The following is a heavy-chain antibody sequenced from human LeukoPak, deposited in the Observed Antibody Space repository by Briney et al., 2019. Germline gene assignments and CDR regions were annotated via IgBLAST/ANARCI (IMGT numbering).Heavy chain of an antibody. CDR3: ARALRGGATRFDY. CDR2: IYHSGST. J-gene: IGHJ4*02. Sequence: SETLSLTCTVSGYSISSGYYWGWIRQPPGKGLEWIGSIYHSGSTYYNPSLKSRVTISVDTSKNQFSLKLSSVTAADTAVYYCARALRGGATRFDYWGQGTLVTVSS. V-gene: IGHV4-38-2*02. CDR1: GYSISSGYY. D-gene: IGHD1-26*01.